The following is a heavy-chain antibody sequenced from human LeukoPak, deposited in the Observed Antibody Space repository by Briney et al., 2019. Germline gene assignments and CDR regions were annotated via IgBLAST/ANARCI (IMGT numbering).Heavy chain of an antibody. D-gene: IGHD1-14*01. J-gene: IGHJ3*02. Sequence: PSETLSLTCTVSCGFISSHYWSWIRQPPGKGLEWIGYIYYSGSTNYNPSLKSRVTISVDTSKNQFSLKLSSVTAADTAVYYCARAHNLNAFDIWGQGTMVTVSS. CDR3: ARAHNLNAFDI. V-gene: IGHV4-59*11. CDR1: CGFISSHY. CDR2: IYYSGST.